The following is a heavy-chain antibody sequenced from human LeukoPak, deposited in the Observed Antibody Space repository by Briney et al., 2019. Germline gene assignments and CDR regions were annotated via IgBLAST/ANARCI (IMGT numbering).Heavy chain of an antibody. J-gene: IGHJ4*02. CDR2: ISSSSSYI. Sequence: GGSLRLSCAASGITFNSYTMNWVRQAPGKGLEWVSSISSSSSYIYYAASVKGRFTISRDNAKNSLYLQMNSLKTEDTAVYYCTTGLRYFDWPYLDYWGQGTLVTVSS. V-gene: IGHV3-21*03. CDR3: TTGLRYFDWPYLDY. CDR1: GITFNSYT. D-gene: IGHD3-9*01.